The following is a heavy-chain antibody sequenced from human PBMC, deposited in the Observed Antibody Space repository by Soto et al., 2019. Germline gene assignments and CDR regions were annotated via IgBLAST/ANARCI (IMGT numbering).Heavy chain of an antibody. CDR1: AAALSSGGYF. J-gene: IGHJ5*02. CDR3: TREQSDDNYFDP. V-gene: IGHV4-61*08. Sequence: QVKLQQSGPGLVKPSETLSLTCTVSAAALSSGGYFYTWVRQPPVQGLVRLGYIYYSGGTNYNPSLECQVTISLDKSKSQFALRMISVTAADTVVYYCTREQSDDNYFDPWGQGTLVTVSS. D-gene: IGHD6-19*01. CDR2: IYYSGGT.